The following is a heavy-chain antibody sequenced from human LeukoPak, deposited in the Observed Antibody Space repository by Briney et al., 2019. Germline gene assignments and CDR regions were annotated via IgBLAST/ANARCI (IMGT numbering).Heavy chain of an antibody. CDR3: ARIYCGGDCRGYYYHYYMDV. V-gene: IGHV4-39*07. J-gene: IGHJ6*03. CDR2: IYFSGST. Sequence: SETLSLTCSVSDGSISSGAYYWGWIRQSPGKGLEWIGSIYFSGSTYYNPSLKSRVTISVDTSKNQFSLKLSSVTAADTAVYYCARIYCGGDCRGYYYHYYMDVWGKGTTVTVSS. D-gene: IGHD2-21*02. CDR1: DGSISSGAYY.